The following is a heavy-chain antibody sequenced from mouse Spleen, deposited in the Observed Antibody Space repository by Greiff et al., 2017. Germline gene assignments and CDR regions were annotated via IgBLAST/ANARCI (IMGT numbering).Heavy chain of an antibody. CDR2: ISSGGSYT. CDR3: ARHGDYYGSSYGYFDV. CDR1: GFTFSSYA. D-gene: IGHD1-1*01. V-gene: IGHV5-9-3*01. J-gene: IGHJ1*01. Sequence: EVHLVESGGGLVKPGGSLKLSCAASGFTFSSYAMSWVRQTPEKRLEWVATISSGGSYTYYPDSVKGRFTISRDNAKNTLYLQMSSLRSEDTAMYYCARHGDYYGSSYGYFDVWGAGTTVTVSS.